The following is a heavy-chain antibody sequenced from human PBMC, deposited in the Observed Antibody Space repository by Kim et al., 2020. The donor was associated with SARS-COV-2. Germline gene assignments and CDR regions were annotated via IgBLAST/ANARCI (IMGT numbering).Heavy chain of an antibody. Sequence: GGSLRLSCAASGFTFSSNYMSWVRQAPGKGLEWVSVIYSGGGTYYADSVKGRFTISRDNSKNTLYLQMNSLSAEDTAVYYCALIYYDFCSGYDYWGQGTLVTVSS. J-gene: IGHJ4*02. CDR3: ALIYYDFCSGYDY. CDR1: GFTFSSNY. V-gene: IGHV3-66*01. CDR2: IYSGGGT. D-gene: IGHD3-3*01.